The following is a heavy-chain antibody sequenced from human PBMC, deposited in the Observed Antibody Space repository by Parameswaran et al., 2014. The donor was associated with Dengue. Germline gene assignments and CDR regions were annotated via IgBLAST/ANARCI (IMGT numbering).Heavy chain of an antibody. J-gene: IGHJ4*02. D-gene: IGHD3-10*01. V-gene: IGHV4-59*08. Sequence: AISSARGVRQMPGKGLEWIGYIYYSGSTNYNPSLKSRVTISVDTSKNQFSLKLSSVTAADTAVYYCARGRFGELSSPDYWGQGTLVTVSS. CDR3: ARGRFGELSSPDY. CDR2: IYYSGST. CDR1: AISSA.